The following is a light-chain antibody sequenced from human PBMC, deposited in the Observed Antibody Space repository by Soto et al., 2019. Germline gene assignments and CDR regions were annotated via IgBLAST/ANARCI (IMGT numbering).Light chain of an antibody. V-gene: IGLV2-14*01. Sequence: QSVLTQPASVSGSPGQSITISCTGTSSDVGGYNYFSWYHQHPGKAPKLMISDVSNRPSGVSNRFSVSKSGNTASLTISGLQAEDEADYYCSSYTSSSTPLYVFGTGTKLTLL. CDR3: SSYTSSSTPLYV. CDR1: SSDVGGYNY. CDR2: DVS. J-gene: IGLJ1*01.